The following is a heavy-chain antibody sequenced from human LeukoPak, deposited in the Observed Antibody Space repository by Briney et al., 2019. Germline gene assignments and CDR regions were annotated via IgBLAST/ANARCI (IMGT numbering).Heavy chain of an antibody. CDR1: GGSISNSY. Sequence: SETLSLTCTVSGGSISNSYWSWIRQSPGEGLEWIGYIHSSGITIYNPSLKSRLTISLVASKNQFSLKLTSVTVADTAVYYCARRHVGYYDSSGYGDYWGQGTLVTVSS. D-gene: IGHD3-22*01. CDR2: IHSSGIT. V-gene: IGHV4-59*01. CDR3: ARRHVGYYDSSGYGDY. J-gene: IGHJ4*02.